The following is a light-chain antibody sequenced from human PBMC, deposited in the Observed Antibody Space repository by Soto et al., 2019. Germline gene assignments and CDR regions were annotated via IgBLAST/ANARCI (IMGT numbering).Light chain of an antibody. Sequence: DIHMTQSPSTLSASVGDRVTITCRASQSIGSWLAWYQQKPGKAPKLLIYKASTLESGVPSRFSGSGSGTDFTLTISSLQPDDFATYHCQQYNNYSWTFGQGTKVEIK. CDR1: QSIGSW. J-gene: IGKJ1*01. CDR2: KAS. V-gene: IGKV1-5*03. CDR3: QQYNNYSWT.